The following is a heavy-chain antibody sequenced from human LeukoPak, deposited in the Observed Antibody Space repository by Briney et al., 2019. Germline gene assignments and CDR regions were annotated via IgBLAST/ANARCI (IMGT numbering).Heavy chain of an antibody. D-gene: IGHD5-24*01. CDR2: ISGSGST. CDR1: GFTFDIYA. Sequence: PGGSLRLSCAASGFTFDIYAMNWVRQAPGKGLEWVSVISGSGSTYYADSVKGRFTISRDNSKNTLYLQMNSLRAEDTAVYYCARDRDGYSDYWGQGTLVTVSS. CDR3: ARDRDGYSDY. J-gene: IGHJ4*02. V-gene: IGHV3-23*01.